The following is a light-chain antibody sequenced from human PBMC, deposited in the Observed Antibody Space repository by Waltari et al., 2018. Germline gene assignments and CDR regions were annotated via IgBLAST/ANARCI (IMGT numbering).Light chain of an antibody. J-gene: IGLJ3*02. CDR1: SSDVGGYYH. V-gene: IGLV2-14*01. CDR2: EVS. Sequence: QSALTQPASVSGSPGQSITISCTGTSSDVGGYYHVSWYQQLPGKTPKLIISEVSNRPSGVSDRFSGSKSGNTASLTISGLQAEDEADYYCTSYTSISTRVFGGGTKLTVL. CDR3: TSYTSISTRV.